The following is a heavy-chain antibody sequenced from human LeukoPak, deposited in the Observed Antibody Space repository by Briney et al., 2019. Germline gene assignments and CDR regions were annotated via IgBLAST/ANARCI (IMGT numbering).Heavy chain of an antibody. D-gene: IGHD6-6*01. V-gene: IGHV3-66*04. Sequence: PGGSLRLSCAASGFTVSSNYMSWVRQAPGKGLEWVSVIYSGGSTYYADSVKGRFTISRDNSKNTLYLQMNSLRAEDTAVYYCARLPVAARHNYYYGMDVWGQGITVTVSS. J-gene: IGHJ6*02. CDR3: ARLPVAARHNYYYGMDV. CDR1: GFTVSSNY. CDR2: IYSGGST.